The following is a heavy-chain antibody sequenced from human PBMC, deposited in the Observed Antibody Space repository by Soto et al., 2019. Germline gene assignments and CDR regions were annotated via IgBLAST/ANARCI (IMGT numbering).Heavy chain of an antibody. Sequence: PRWSLRLSCSASGFTFSSYSMNWCRQAPGKGLEWVSSISSSSSYIYYADSVKGRFTISRDNAKNSLYLQMNSLRAEDTAVYYCARDGRRDGYNFIFLDVGMAFDYWGQGTLVTVSS. CDR1: GFTFSSYS. CDR3: ARDGRRDGYNFIFLDVGMAFDY. CDR2: ISSSSSYI. D-gene: IGHD5-12*01. J-gene: IGHJ4*02. V-gene: IGHV3-21*01.